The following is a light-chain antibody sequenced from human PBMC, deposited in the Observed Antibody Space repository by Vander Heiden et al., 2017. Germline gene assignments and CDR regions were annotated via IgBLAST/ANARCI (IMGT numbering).Light chain of an antibody. CDR2: AAS. Sequence: DIQMTQSPSSLSASVGDRVTITCRASQSISSYLNWYQQKPGKAPKLLIYAASSLQSGVPSRFSGSGSGTDFTLTSSSLQTEDFATYYCKQSYRTPTWTFGQGTKVEIK. J-gene: IGKJ1*01. CDR3: KQSYRTPTWT. CDR1: QSISSY. V-gene: IGKV1-39*01.